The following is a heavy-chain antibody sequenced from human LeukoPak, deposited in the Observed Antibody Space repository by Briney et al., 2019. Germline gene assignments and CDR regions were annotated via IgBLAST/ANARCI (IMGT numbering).Heavy chain of an antibody. V-gene: IGHV3-74*01. D-gene: IGHD1/OR15-1a*01. CDR2: VSSDGNST. Sequence: GGSLRLSCAASGFTFSSYWMHWVRQAPGKGLVWVSRVSSDGNSTNYADSVRGRFTISRDNTNNTLYLQMHSLRAEDTAVYYCARGATNTRALDYWGQGTLVTVSS. J-gene: IGHJ4*02. CDR3: ARGATNTRALDY. CDR1: GFTFSSYW.